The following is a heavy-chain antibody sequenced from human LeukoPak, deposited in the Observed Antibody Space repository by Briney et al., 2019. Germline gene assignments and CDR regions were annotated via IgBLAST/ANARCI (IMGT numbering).Heavy chain of an antibody. CDR3: AKEAPYGSGSYSNYYYGMDV. CDR1: GFTFDDYA. Sequence: GRSLRLSCAASGFTFDDYAMHWVRQAPGKGLEWVSGISWNSGSIGYADSVKGRFTISRDNAKNTLYLQMNSLRAEDTAVYYCAKEAPYGSGSYSNYYYGMDVWGQGTTVTVSS. V-gene: IGHV3-9*01. J-gene: IGHJ6*02. CDR2: ISWNSGSI. D-gene: IGHD3-10*01.